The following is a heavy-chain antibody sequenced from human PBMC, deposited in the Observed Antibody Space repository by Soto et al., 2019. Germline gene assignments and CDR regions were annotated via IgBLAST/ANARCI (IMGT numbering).Heavy chain of an antibody. CDR2: ISYDGSNK. V-gene: IGHV3-30*18. CDR3: AKGEKGQGYYYYYMDV. J-gene: IGHJ6*03. CDR1: GFTFSSYG. Sequence: GGSLRLSCAAPGFTFSSYGMHWVRQAPGKGLEWVAVISYDGSNKYYADSVKGRFTISRDNSKNTLYLQMNSLRAEDTAVYYCAKGEKGQGYYYYYMDVWGKGTTVTVSS. D-gene: IGHD1-26*01.